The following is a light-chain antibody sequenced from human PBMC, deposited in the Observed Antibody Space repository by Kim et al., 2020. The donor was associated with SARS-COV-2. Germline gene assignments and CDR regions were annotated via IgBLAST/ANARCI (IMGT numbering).Light chain of an antibody. Sequence: LSPGERAPLSCRASQSVSSSYLAWYQQKPGQAPRLLIYGASSRATGIPDRFSGSGSGTDFTLTISRLEPEDFAVYYCQQYGSSLYSFGQGAKLEI. CDR2: GAS. J-gene: IGKJ2*03. V-gene: IGKV3-20*01. CDR1: QSVSSSY. CDR3: QQYGSSLYS.